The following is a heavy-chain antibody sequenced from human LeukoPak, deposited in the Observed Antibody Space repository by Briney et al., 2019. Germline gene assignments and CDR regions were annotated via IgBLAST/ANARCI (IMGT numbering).Heavy chain of an antibody. CDR3: ASGGYTYGYYFDN. CDR1: GDSISSYY. J-gene: IGHJ4*02. V-gene: IGHV4-59*08. D-gene: IGHD5-18*01. CDR2: IYYIGST. Sequence: PAETLSLTCSVSGDSISSYYWSWIRQPPGKGLEWIGYIYYIGSTNYNPSLKSRVTISVDTSKNQFSLKLRSVTAADTAVYYCASGGYTYGYYFDNWGQGTLSTVSS.